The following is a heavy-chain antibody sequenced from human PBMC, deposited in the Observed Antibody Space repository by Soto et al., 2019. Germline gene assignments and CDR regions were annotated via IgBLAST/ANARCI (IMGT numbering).Heavy chain of an antibody. CDR2: IYWADDK. D-gene: IGHD6-19*01. J-gene: IGHJ3*02. Sequence: QITLEESGPPLVKPTQTLTLTCTFSGFSLSTSGVGVGWIRQPPGKALEWLAVIYWADDKRYSPSLKSNLAITKDTSKNQVGLKMANLDPVDTATYFCAHSPGGILVAGRPFHIWGQGTMVTVSS. CDR1: GFSLSTSGVG. V-gene: IGHV2-5*02. CDR3: AHSPGGILVAGRPFHI.